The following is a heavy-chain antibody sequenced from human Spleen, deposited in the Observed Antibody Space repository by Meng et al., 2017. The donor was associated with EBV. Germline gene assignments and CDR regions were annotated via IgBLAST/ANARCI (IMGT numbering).Heavy chain of an antibody. D-gene: IGHD6-13*01. J-gene: IGHJ4*02. V-gene: IGHV7-4-1*02. CDR2: INTNTGNP. CDR1: GYTFTSHA. Sequence: VQLVQSGSELKKPGASVKVSCTASGYTFTSHAINWVRQAPGQGLEWMGWINTNTGNPTYARGFTGRFVFSSDTSVSTAYMEVSSLKAEDTAIYYCARVRGSSWYFFDSWGQGTLVTVSS. CDR3: ARVRGSSWYFFDS.